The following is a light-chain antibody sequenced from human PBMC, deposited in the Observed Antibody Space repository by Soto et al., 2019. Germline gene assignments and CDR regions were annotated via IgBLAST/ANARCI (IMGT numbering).Light chain of an antibody. J-gene: IGKJ1*01. Sequence: QAPATLSVSLADRATLSCRASQSVGSNLAWYQQKPGQAPRLLIYDASNRATGIPARFSGSGSGTDFTLTISSLEPEDFAVYYCQQCYNWPQWTFGQGAKV. V-gene: IGKV3-11*01. CDR1: QSVGSN. CDR3: QQCYNWPQWT. CDR2: DAS.